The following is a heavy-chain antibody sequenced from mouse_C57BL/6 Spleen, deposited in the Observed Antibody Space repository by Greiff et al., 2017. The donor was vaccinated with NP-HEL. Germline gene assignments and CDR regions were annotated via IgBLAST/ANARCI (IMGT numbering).Heavy chain of an antibody. D-gene: IGHD1-1*01. J-gene: IGHJ1*03. Sequence: VQLQQSGPELVKPGASVKISCKASGYAFSSSWMNWVKQRPGKGLEWIGRIYPGDGDTNYNGKFKGKATLTADKSSSTAYMQLSSLTSEDSAVYFCARLGTTDEGYFDVWGTGTTVTVSS. V-gene: IGHV1-82*01. CDR3: ARLGTTDEGYFDV. CDR1: GYAFSSSW. CDR2: IYPGDGDT.